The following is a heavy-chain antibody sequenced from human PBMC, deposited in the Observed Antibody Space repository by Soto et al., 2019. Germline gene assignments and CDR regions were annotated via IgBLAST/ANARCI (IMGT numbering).Heavy chain of an antibody. Sequence: PSETLSLTCTVSGGSVSSGDYFWSWIRQPPGKGLEWIGYIYDSGSSYYGPSLKSRVTMSVDTSKNQFSLKLRSVTAADTAMYYCAREKGYISGPKNFDSWGQGTLVTVSS. CDR1: GGSVSSGDYF. V-gene: IGHV4-30-4*01. CDR2: IYDSGSS. D-gene: IGHD5-12*01. CDR3: AREKGYISGPKNFDS. J-gene: IGHJ4*02.